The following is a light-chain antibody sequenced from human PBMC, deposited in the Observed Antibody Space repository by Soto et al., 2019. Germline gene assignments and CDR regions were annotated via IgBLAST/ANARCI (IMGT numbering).Light chain of an antibody. CDR2: DTS. Sequence: QAVVTQEPSLTVSPGGTVTLTCGSSTGAVTSGHYPYWFQQKPGQAPRTPIYDTSNKHSWTPARFSGSLLGGKAALTLSGAQPEDEAEYYCLLSYSGPVVFGGGTKLTVL. CDR1: TGAVTSGHY. V-gene: IGLV7-46*01. CDR3: LLSYSGPVV. J-gene: IGLJ2*01.